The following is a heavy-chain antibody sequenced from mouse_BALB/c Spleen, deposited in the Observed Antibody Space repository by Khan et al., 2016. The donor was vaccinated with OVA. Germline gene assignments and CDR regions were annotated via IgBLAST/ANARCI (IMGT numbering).Heavy chain of an antibody. J-gene: IGHJ3*01. V-gene: IGHV1-5*01. CDR2: IYPGNTDT. CDR1: GYTFTSYW. CDR3: TRRNWDVAWFAY. Sequence: VQLKQSGTVLARPGASVEMSCKASGYTFTSYWMHWVKQRPGQGLEWIGDIYPGNTDTNYNQKFKGKANLTAVTSTSTAYMELSSLTNEASAVYYFTRRNWDVAWFAYWGQGTLVTVSA. D-gene: IGHD4-1*01.